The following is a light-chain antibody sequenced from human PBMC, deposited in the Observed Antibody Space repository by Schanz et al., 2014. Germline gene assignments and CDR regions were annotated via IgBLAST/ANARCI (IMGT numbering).Light chain of an antibody. Sequence: DLQMTQSPSSLSASVGDRVTITCRASQSISSWLAWYQQKPGKAPKLLIYLASTLDTGVPSRFSGSGSGTEFTLTIDSLQPDDFATYYCQHAWTFGQGTKVEVK. CDR3: QHAWT. CDR1: QSISSW. CDR2: LAS. J-gene: IGKJ1*01. V-gene: IGKV1-5*01.